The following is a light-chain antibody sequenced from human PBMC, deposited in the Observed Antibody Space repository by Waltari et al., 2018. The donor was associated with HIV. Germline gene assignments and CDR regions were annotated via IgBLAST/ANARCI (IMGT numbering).Light chain of an antibody. J-gene: IGKJ1*01. V-gene: IGKV4-1*01. CDR1: QSVLYSSNNKNY. CDR3: QQYYSTLRT. CDR2: WAS. Sequence: DIVMTQSPDSLDVSLGERATIHCKSSQSVLYSSNNKNYLAWYQQKPGQPPKLLIYWASTRESGVPDRFSGSGSQTDFTLTISSLQAEDVAVYYCQQYYSTLRTFGQGTKVEIK.